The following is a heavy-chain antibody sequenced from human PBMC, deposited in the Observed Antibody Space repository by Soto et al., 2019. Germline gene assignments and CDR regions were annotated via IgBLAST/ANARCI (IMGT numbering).Heavy chain of an antibody. J-gene: IGHJ6*03. D-gene: IGHD5-18*01. Sequence: EVQLVESGGGLVQPGGSLRLSCAASGFTFSSYDMHWVRQATGKGLEWVSAIGTAGDTYYPGSVKGRFTISRENAKNSLYLQMNSLRAGDTAVYYCARVASGYSYVLTYYYYMDVWGKGTTVTVSS. CDR1: GFTFSSYD. CDR3: ARVASGYSYVLTYYYYMDV. V-gene: IGHV3-13*01. CDR2: IGTAGDT.